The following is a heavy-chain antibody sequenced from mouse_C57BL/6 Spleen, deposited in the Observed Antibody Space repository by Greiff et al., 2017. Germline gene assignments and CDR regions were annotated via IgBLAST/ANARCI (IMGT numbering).Heavy chain of an antibody. CDR1: GYAFSSYW. CDR3: ARGYDGYYFDY. CDR2: IYPGDGDT. V-gene: IGHV1-80*01. Sequence: QVQLQQSGAELVKPGASVKISCKASGYAFSSYWMNWVKQRPGKGLEWIGQIYPGDGDTNSNGKFKGKATLTADKSSSTAYMQLSSLTSEDSAVYFCARGYDGYYFDYWGQGTTLTVSS. J-gene: IGHJ2*01. D-gene: IGHD2-3*01.